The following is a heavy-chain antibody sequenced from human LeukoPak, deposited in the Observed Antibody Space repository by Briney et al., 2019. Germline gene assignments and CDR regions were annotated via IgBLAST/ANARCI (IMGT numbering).Heavy chain of an antibody. V-gene: IGHV1-2*02. Sequence: ASVKVSCKASGYTFTGYYMHWVRQAPGQGLEWMGWINPNSGGTNYAQKFQGRVTMTRDTSISTAYMELSRLRSDDTAVYYCARDRGYDFWSGYYGYYYYYYMDVWGKGTTVTVSS. J-gene: IGHJ6*03. CDR1: GYTFTGYY. CDR3: ARDRGYDFWSGYYGYYYYYYMDV. CDR2: INPNSGGT. D-gene: IGHD3-3*01.